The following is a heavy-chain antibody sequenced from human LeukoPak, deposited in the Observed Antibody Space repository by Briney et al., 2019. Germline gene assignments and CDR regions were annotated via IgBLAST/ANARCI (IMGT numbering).Heavy chain of an antibody. D-gene: IGHD5-18*01. Sequence: PSETLSLICTVSGGSISTYYWNWIRKSPGKGLEWIGFMQYTGNSNYNPSLRSRVTMSVDTSKNQVSLDLSSVTAADTAVYYCARDAQHSYGRYFAYWGQGILATVSS. CDR2: MQYTGNS. J-gene: IGHJ4*02. CDR3: ARDAQHSYGRYFAY. V-gene: IGHV4-59*01. CDR1: GGSISTYY.